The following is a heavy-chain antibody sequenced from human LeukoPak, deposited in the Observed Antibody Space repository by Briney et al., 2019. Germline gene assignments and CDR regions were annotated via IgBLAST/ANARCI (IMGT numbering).Heavy chain of an antibody. CDR2: INHSGST. V-gene: IGHV4-34*01. D-gene: IGHD3-10*01. Sequence: SETLSLTCAVYGGSFSGYYWSWIRQPPGKGLEWIGEINHSGSTNYNPSLKSRVTISVDASKNQFSLKLSSVTAADTALYYCARGKPRGDTNWFDPWGQGTLVTVSS. J-gene: IGHJ5*02. CDR3: ARGKPRGDTNWFDP. CDR1: GGSFSGYY.